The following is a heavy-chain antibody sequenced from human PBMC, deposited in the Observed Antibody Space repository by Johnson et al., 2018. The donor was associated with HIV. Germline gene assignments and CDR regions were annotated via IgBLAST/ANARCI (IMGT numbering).Heavy chain of an antibody. CDR3: TTDPHRVSSWGGGDAFDI. D-gene: IGHD6-13*01. CDR1: GFTFSSYA. J-gene: IGHJ3*02. V-gene: IGHV3-30*04. Sequence: QVQLVESGGGLVQPGGSLRLSCAASGFTFSSYAMHWVRQAPGKGLEWVAVISYDGSNKYYADSVKGRFTISRDNSKNTLYLQMNSLKTEDTAVYYCTTDPHRVSSWGGGDAFDIWGQGTMVTVSS. CDR2: ISYDGSNK.